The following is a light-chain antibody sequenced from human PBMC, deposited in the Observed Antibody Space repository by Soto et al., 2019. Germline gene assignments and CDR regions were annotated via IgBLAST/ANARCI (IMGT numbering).Light chain of an antibody. CDR1: QSVSSSY. CDR3: QHYGSPPQT. CDR2: GAS. V-gene: IGKV3-20*01. Sequence: EIVLTQSPGTLSLSPGERATLSCRASQSVSSSYLAWYQQKPGQAPRLLIYGASSSATGIPDRFSGSGSGTDFTLTISRLEPEEFAVYYCQHYGSPPQTFGQGTKVEIK. J-gene: IGKJ1*01.